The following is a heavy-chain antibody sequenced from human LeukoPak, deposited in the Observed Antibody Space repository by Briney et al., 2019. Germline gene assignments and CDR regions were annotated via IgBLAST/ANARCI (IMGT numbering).Heavy chain of an antibody. CDR1: GFTFSSYA. D-gene: IGHD3-16*01. V-gene: IGHV3-23*01. Sequence: GGSLRLSCAASGFTFSSYAMSWVRQAPGKGLEWVSAISGSGDNTYYADSVKGRFTISRDNSKNTLYLQMSSLRAEDTAVYYCAKMGGYFDYWGQGTLVTVSS. CDR3: AKMGGYFDY. CDR2: ISGSGDNT. J-gene: IGHJ4*02.